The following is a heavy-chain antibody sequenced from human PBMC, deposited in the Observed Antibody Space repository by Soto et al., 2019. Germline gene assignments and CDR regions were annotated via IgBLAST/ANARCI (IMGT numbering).Heavy chain of an antibody. J-gene: IGHJ4*02. CDR2: IYNDGSST. Sequence: GSLRLSCAASGFTFSNYWMHWVRQSPGKGLVWVSRIYNDGSSTTYADSVKGRFTISRDNAKNTLYLQMNSLRAEDTAVYYCARDTTLTTVTTRARTRNFDYWGQGTLVTVSS. V-gene: IGHV3-74*03. CDR1: GFTFSNYW. D-gene: IGHD4-17*01. CDR3: ARDTTLTTVTTRARTRNFDY.